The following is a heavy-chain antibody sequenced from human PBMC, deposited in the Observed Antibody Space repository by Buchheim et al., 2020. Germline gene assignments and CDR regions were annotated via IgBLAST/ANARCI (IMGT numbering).Heavy chain of an antibody. V-gene: IGHV3-30-3*01. Sequence: QVQLVESGGGVVQPGRSLRLSCAASGFTFSSYAMHWVRQAPGKGLEWVAVISYDGSNKYYADSVKGRFTISRDNSKNTLSLQMNSLRAEDTAVYYCARDTGGSPDYWGQGTL. CDR3: ARDTGGSPDY. J-gene: IGHJ4*02. CDR2: ISYDGSNK. CDR1: GFTFSSYA. D-gene: IGHD1-26*01.